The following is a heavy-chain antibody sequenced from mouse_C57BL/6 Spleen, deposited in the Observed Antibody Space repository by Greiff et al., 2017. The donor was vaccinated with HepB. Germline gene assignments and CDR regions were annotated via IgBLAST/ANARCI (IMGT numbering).Heavy chain of an antibody. V-gene: IGHV5-9-1*02. D-gene: IGHD2-4*01. CDR2: ISSGGDYI. J-gene: IGHJ4*01. CDR1: GFTFSSYA. Sequence: EVKLVESGEGLVKPGGSLKLSCAASGFTFSSYAMSWVRQTPEKRLEWVAYISSGGDYIYYADTVKGRFTISRDNARNTLYLQMSSLKSEDTAMYYCTRDNYDYEGDYWGQRTSVTVAS. CDR3: TRDNYDYEGDY.